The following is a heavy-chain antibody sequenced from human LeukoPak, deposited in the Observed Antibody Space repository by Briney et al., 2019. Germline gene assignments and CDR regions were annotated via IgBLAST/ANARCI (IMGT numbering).Heavy chain of an antibody. J-gene: IGHJ5*01. V-gene: IGHV1-18*01. CDR3: VREGIYLAFDL. CDR2: IIDYDGHT. D-gene: IGHD3-16*02. CDR1: GYNFTTYG. Sequence: ASVKVSCRASGYNFTTYGFSWVRQAPGQGPEWMGWIIDYDGHTRYSEKLKGRITLTTDRSTSTVYMELRSLTYDDTAHYYCVREGIYLAFDLWGQGTPVSVSS.